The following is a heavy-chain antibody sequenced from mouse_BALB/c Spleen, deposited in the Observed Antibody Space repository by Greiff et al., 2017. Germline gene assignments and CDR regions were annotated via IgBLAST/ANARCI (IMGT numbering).Heavy chain of an antibody. CDR2: ISYDGSN. J-gene: IGHJ3*01. CDR3: ARKLQFAY. CDR1: GYSITSGYY. V-gene: IGHV3-6*02. Sequence: EVKLMESGPGLVKPSQSLSLTCSVTGYSITSGYYWNWIRQFPGNKLEWMGYISYDGSNNYNPSLKNRISITRETSKNQFFLKLNSVTTEDTATYYCARKLQFAYWGQGTLVTVSA.